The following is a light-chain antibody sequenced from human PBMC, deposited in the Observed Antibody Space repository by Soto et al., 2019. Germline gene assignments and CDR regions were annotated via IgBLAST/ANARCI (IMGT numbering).Light chain of an antibody. J-gene: IGKJ1*01. CDR2: GAS. CDR3: QQSGSSPWT. CDR1: QSVSRSY. Sequence: EIVLTQSPGTLSLSPGERATLSCRASQSVSRSYLAWYQQKAGQAPRLLMYGASSRATGIPDRFSGSGSGTEFALTIRRLEPDDIAVYYCQQSGSSPWTFGQGTKVQIQ. V-gene: IGKV3-20*01.